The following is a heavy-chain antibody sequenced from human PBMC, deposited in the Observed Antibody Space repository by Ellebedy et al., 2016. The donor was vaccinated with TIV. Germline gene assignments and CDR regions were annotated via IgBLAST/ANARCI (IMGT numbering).Heavy chain of an antibody. J-gene: IGHJ4*02. CDR2: IIPIFGTA. CDR3: ARDPSAYCSSTSCYDDY. Sequence: SVKVSXKASGGTFSSYAISWVRQAPGQGLEWMGGIIPIFGTANYAQKFQGRVTITADKSTSTAYMELSSLRSEDTAVYYCARDPSAYCSSTSCYDDYWGQGTLVTVSS. V-gene: IGHV1-69*06. CDR1: GGTFSSYA. D-gene: IGHD2-2*01.